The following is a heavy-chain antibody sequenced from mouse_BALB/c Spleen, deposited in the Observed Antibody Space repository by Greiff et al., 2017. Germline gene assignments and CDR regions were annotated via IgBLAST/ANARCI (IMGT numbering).Heavy chain of an antibody. CDR3: ARLLRPYYFDY. D-gene: IGHD1-2*01. Sequence: DVMLVESGGGLVQPGGSLKLSCAASGFTFSSYTMSWVRQTPEKRLEWVAYISNGGGSTYYPDTVKGRFTISRDNAKNTLYLQMSSLKSEDTAMYYCARLLRPYYFDYWGQGTTLTVSS. V-gene: IGHV5-12-2*01. CDR1: GFTFSSYT. J-gene: IGHJ2*01. CDR2: ISNGGGST.